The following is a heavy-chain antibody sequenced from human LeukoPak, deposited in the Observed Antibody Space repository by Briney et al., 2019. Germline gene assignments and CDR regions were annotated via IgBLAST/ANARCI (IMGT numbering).Heavy chain of an antibody. V-gene: IGHV3-23*01. CDR1: GFTFSSHA. D-gene: IGHD3-10*01. Sequence: PGGSLRLSCAASGFTFSSHAMSWVRQAPGKGLEWVSAITSGSGSNVYYTDSLKGRFTISRDNSKNTLYLHMNSLRTEDTALYYCAKPGERATMAFDSWGQGTLVTVSS. J-gene: IGHJ4*02. CDR2: ITSGSGSNV. CDR3: AKPGERATMAFDS.